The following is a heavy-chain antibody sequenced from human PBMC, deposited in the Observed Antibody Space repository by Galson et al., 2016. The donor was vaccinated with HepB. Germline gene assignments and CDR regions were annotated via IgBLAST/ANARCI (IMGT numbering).Heavy chain of an antibody. J-gene: IGHJ4*02. V-gene: IGHV3-30-3*01. CDR3: ARVVTQWELLQGLDY. CDR1: GFSFSRYA. D-gene: IGHD1-26*01. CDR2: ISYDGSDK. Sequence: SLRLSCAVSGFSFSRYAMDWVRQAPGKGPEWVAVISYDGSDKYYTDSVKGRFTISRDNSKNTLYLQMNSLRAEDTAVYYCARVVTQWELLQGLDYWGQGTLVTVSS.